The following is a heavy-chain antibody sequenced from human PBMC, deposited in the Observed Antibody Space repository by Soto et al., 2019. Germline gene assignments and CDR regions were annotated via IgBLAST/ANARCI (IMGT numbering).Heavy chain of an antibody. CDR2: IDPSDSYT. CDR3: ARLQAAAGDNDLTFDY. CDR1: GYIFTSYW. V-gene: IGHV5-10-1*01. D-gene: IGHD6-13*01. J-gene: IGHJ4*02. Sequence: PGESLKISCKGSGYIFTSYWISWVRQMPGKGLEWMGRIDPSDSYTNYSPSFQGHVTISADKSISTAYLQWSSLKASDTAIYYCARLQAAAGDNDLTFDYWGQGTLVTVSS.